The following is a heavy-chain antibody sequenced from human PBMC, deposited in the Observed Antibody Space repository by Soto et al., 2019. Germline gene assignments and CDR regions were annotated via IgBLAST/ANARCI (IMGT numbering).Heavy chain of an antibody. D-gene: IGHD1-26*01. V-gene: IGHV4-34*01. J-gene: IGHJ4*02. CDR1: GGSFSGYY. Sequence: SETLSLTCAVYGGSFSGYYWTWIRQPPGTGLEWIGEINHSGSTNYNPSLKSRVTISVDTSKNQFSLKLTSVTAADTAVYYCAHFSGSYYMAFDYWGQGTLVTVSS. CDR2: INHSGST. CDR3: AHFSGSYYMAFDY.